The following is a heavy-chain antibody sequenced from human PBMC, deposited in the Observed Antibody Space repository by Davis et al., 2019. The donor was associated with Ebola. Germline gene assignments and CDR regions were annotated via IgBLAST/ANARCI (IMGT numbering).Heavy chain of an antibody. J-gene: IGHJ5*02. CDR3: ARVGALRGWFDP. CDR2: IYYSGST. D-gene: IGHD3-3*01. Sequence: SETLSLTCTVSGGSISSYYWSWIRQPPGKGLEWIGYIYYSGSTNYNPSLKSRVTISVDTSKNQFSLKLSSVTAADTAVYYCARVGALRGWFDPWGQGTLVTVSS. CDR1: GGSISSYY. V-gene: IGHV4-59*12.